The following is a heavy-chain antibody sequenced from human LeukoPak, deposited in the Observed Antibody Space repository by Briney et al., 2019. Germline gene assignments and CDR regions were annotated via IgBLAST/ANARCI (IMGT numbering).Heavy chain of an antibody. Sequence: SVKVSCKASGGTFSSYAISWVRQAPGQGLEWMGRIIPIFGIANYAQTFQGRVTITADKSTSTPYMELSSLRSEDTAVYYCARDPPDGYHYTTDFDYWGQGTLVTVRS. CDR2: IIPIFGIA. CDR3: ARDPPDGYHYTTDFDY. J-gene: IGHJ4*02. CDR1: GGTFSSYA. V-gene: IGHV1-69*04. D-gene: IGHD5-24*01.